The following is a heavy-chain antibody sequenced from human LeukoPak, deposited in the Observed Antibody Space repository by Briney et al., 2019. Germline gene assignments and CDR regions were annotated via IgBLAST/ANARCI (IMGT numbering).Heavy chain of an antibody. Sequence: GGSLRLSCAASGFTFSSYAMHWVRQAPGKGLEWVAVISYDGSNKYYADSVKGRFTISRDNSKNTLYLQMNSLRAEDTAVYYCARVPHRNVDTAMAGDYWGQGTLVTVSS. CDR1: GFTFSSYA. J-gene: IGHJ4*02. CDR2: ISYDGSNK. D-gene: IGHD5-18*01. V-gene: IGHV3-30-3*01. CDR3: ARVPHRNVDTAMAGDY.